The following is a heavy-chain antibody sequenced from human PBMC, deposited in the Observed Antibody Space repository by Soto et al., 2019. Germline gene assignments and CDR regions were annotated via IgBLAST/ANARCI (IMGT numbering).Heavy chain of an antibody. CDR2: ISYDGSNK. Sequence: QVQLVESGGVVVQPGRSLRLSCAASGFTFSSYAMHWVRQAPGKGLEWVAVISYDGSNKYYADSVKGRFTISRDNSKNTLYLQMNSLRAEDTAVYYCARNSAGYSYGSDYWGQGTLVTVSS. V-gene: IGHV3-30-3*01. D-gene: IGHD5-18*01. J-gene: IGHJ4*02. CDR1: GFTFSSYA. CDR3: ARNSAGYSYGSDY.